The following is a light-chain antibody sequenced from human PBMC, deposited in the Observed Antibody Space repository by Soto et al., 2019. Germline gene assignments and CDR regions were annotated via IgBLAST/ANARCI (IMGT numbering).Light chain of an antibody. Sequence: QSVLTQPPSVSGSPGQSITISCTGTSSDVAGYNYVSWYQLHPGKAPKLLIYEVSHRPSGVSNRFSGSKSGNTASLTISGLQAEDEADYYCSSYAGSNMVVFGGGTQLTVL. CDR2: EVS. V-gene: IGLV2-14*01. J-gene: IGLJ2*01. CDR1: SSDVAGYNY. CDR3: SSYAGSNMVV.